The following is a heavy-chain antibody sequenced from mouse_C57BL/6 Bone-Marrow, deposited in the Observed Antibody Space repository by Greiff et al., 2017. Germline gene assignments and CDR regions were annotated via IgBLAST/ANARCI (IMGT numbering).Heavy chain of an antibody. V-gene: IGHV1-53*01. D-gene: IGHD1-1*01. J-gene: IGHJ4*01. CDR3: ARSRYYGSSS. CDR2: INPSNGGT. Sequence: QVQLKESGTELVKPGASVKLSCTASGYTFTSYWMHWVKQRPGQGLEWIGNINPSNGGTNYNAKFKSKATLTVDKSSSTAYMQLSSLTSEDSAVYDCARSRYYGSSSWGRGTSVTVSS. CDR1: GYTFTSYW.